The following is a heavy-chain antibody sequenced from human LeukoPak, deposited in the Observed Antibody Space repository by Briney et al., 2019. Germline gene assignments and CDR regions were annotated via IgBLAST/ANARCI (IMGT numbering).Heavy chain of an antibody. V-gene: IGHV4-59*01. J-gene: IGHJ3*02. Sequence: SSETLSLTCTVSGGSISSYYWSWIRQPPGKGLEWIGXXYYSGSTNYNPSLKSRVTISVDTSKNQFSLKLSSVTAADTAVYYCARMEEELLYPQAFDIWGQGTMVTVSS. D-gene: IGHD3-10*01. CDR3: ARMEEELLYPQAFDI. CDR1: GGSISSYY. CDR2: XYYSGST.